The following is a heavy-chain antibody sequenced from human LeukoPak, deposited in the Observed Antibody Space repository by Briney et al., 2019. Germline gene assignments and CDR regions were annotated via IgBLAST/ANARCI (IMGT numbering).Heavy chain of an antibody. V-gene: IGHV3-48*01. Sequence: PGGSRRLSCAASGFTFRGFGMNWVGQAPGKGLEGVSYIISIRGTIYYADSVKGRFTISRDNAKNSLYLQMNSLRAEDTAVYYCARDNLPIHSSFAVFGGWFDPWGQGTLVTVSS. J-gene: IGHJ5*02. CDR3: ARDNLPIHSSFAVFGGWFDP. CDR2: IISIRGTI. D-gene: IGHD6-6*01. CDR1: GFTFRGFG.